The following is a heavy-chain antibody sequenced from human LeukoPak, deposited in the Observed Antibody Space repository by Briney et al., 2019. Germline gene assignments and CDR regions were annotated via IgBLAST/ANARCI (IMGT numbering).Heavy chain of an antibody. CDR2: VYYSGST. Sequence: KPSETLSLTCTVSGGSIRSYFWSWIRQPPGKGLEWIGYVYYSGSTNYNPSLKSRVTISVDTSKKQFSLKLSSVTAADTAVYYCARRPDGTSHFDYWGQGTLVTGS. J-gene: IGHJ4*02. V-gene: IGHV4-59*08. CDR1: GGSIRSYF. CDR3: ARRPDGTSHFDY. D-gene: IGHD6-6*01.